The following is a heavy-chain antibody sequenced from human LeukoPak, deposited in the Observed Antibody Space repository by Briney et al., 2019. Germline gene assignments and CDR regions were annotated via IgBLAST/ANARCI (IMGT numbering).Heavy chain of an antibody. CDR2: ISGSGGST. D-gene: IGHD3-10*01. Sequence: GGSLRLSCAASGFTFSSYAMSWVRQAPGKGLEWVSAISGSGGSTYYADSVKGRFTISRDNSKNTLYLQMNSLRAEDTAVYYCARDGVRFGELLAYYYYGMDVWGQGTTVTVSS. J-gene: IGHJ6*02. CDR1: GFTFSSYA. V-gene: IGHV3-23*01. CDR3: ARDGVRFGELLAYYYYGMDV.